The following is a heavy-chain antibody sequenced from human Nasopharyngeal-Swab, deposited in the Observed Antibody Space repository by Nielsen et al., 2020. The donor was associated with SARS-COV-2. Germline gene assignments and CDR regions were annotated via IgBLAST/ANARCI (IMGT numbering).Heavy chain of an antibody. CDR2: IYFGGST. D-gene: IGHD6-6*01. V-gene: IGHV4-39*01. CDR1: GVSMRGYSYY. J-gene: IGHJ2*01. Sequence: SETLSLTCTVSGVSMRGYSYYWGWIRQPPGKGPEWIGSIYFGGSTYYNPSLQSRVTISVDTAKNQFSLQLTSVNAADTAAYYCARPGFRIAARPWWYLDVWGRGTLVTVSS. CDR3: ARPGFRIAARPWWYLDV.